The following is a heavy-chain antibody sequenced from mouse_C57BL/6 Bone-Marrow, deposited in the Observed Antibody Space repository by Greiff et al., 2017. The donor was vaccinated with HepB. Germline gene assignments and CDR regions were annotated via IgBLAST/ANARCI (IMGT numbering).Heavy chain of an antibody. V-gene: IGHV5-6*01. Sequence: DVHLVESGGDLVKPGGSLKLSCAASGFTFSSYGMSWVRQTPDKRLEWVATISSGGSYTYYPDSVKGRLTISRDNAKNTLYLQMSSLKSEDTAMYYCARHVKLYAMDYWGQGTSVTVSS. CDR1: GFTFSSYG. CDR3: ARHVKLYAMDY. J-gene: IGHJ4*01. CDR2: ISSGGSYT.